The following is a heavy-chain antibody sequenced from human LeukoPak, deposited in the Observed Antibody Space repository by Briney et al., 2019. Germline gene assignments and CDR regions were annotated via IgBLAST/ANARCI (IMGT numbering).Heavy chain of an antibody. CDR2: IRFDGSNK. Sequence: PGGSLRLSCAASGLTFSGYGMHWVRQAPGQGLEWVAFIRFDGSNKYYADSVKGRFTISRDSSKNTLYLRMNSLRAEDTAVYYCAKDRSNPHDAFDIWGQGTMVTVSS. CDR3: AKDRSNPHDAFDI. CDR1: GLTFSGYG. D-gene: IGHD4-11*01. J-gene: IGHJ3*02. V-gene: IGHV3-30*02.